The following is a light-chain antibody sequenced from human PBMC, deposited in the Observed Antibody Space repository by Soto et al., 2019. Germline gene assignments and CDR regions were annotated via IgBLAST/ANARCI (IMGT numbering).Light chain of an antibody. J-gene: IGLJ3*02. CDR3: AAWDDSLNGWV. V-gene: IGLV1-44*01. CDR1: SSNIGSKT. CDR2: SNS. Sequence: QSVLTQPPSASGTPGQRVTISCSGSSSNIGSKTVNWYRQLPGTAPKLLIYSNSQRPSGVPDRFSGSKSGTSASLAISGLQSEDEADYYCAAWDDSLNGWVFGGGTKLTVL.